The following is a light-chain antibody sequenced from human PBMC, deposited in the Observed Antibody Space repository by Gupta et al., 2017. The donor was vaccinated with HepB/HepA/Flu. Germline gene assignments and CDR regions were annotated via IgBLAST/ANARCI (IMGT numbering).Light chain of an antibody. V-gene: IGLV1-47*01. Sequence: QSVLTQPPSASGTPGQRVTISCSGSSSNIGSNYVYWYQQLPGTAPKLLIYRKNQRPSGVTDRFSCYKSGTYASREIRGLRSEDEADDYCGAWDDSLSAWVFGGGTKLTVL. CDR3: GAWDDSLSAWV. CDR1: SSNIGSNY. CDR2: RKN. J-gene: IGLJ3*02.